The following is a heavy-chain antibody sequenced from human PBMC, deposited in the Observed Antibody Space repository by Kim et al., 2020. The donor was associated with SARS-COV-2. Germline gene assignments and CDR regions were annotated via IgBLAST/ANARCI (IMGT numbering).Heavy chain of an antibody. Sequence: ASVKVSCKASGYTFTNYAIHWMRQAPGQRLEWMGWINTVSANPTYSQMFKGRVTFSMDTSATTAYMEMSSLSSEDTAVYYCARDHRSCYTTTFYYDY. CDR2: INTVSANP. J-gene: IGHJ6*01. V-gene: IGHV1-3*04. CDR1: GYTFTNYA. CDR3: ARDHRSCYTTTFYYDY. D-gene: IGHD2-2*02.